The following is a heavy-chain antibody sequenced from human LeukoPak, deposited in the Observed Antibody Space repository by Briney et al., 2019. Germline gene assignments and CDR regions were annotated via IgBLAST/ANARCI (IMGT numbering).Heavy chain of an antibody. CDR3: ARDRIQLWSHDY. V-gene: IGHV3-7*04. J-gene: IGHJ4*02. D-gene: IGHD5-18*01. Sequence: TGGSLRPSCAASGFTFSGYWMSWVRQAPGKGLEWVANIKPDGSEKYYVDSVKGRFTISRDNAKNSLYLQMNGLRAEDTAVYYCARDRIQLWSHDYWGQGTLVTVSS. CDR2: IKPDGSEK. CDR1: GFTFSGYW.